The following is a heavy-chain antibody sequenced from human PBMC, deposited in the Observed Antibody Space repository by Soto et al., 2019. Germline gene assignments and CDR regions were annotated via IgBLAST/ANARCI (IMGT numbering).Heavy chain of an antibody. CDR3: AKGGIGWFDP. V-gene: IGHV3-23*01. J-gene: IGHJ5*02. CDR1: GFPFSSYA. D-gene: IGHD2-21*01. Sequence: SLRLSCAASGFPFSSYAMNWVRQAPGRGLEWVSTISYDGGNTYYPHSVKGRFTISRDNSKNTLYLQMNSLRAEDAAVYYCAKGGIGWFDPWGQGTLVTVSS. CDR2: ISYDGGNT.